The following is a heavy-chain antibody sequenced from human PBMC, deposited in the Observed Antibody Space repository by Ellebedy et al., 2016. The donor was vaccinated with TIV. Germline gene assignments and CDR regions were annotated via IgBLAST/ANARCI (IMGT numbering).Heavy chain of an antibody. D-gene: IGHD2-8*01. CDR2: INAGNGHT. CDR3: ARGGVGRYCTDGVCLQALDY. CDR1: GYTFSSYA. J-gene: IGHJ4*02. V-gene: IGHV1-3*01. Sequence: ASVKVSCKASGYTFSSYAMHWVRQAPGQRLEWMGWINAGNGHTKYSQNFQGRVTITWDTSASTAYMELNRLRSEDTAVYYCARGGVGRYCTDGVCLQALDYWGQGTLVTVSS.